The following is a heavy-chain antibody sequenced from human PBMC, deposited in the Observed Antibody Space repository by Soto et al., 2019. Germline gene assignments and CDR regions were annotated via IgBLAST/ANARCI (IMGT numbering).Heavy chain of an antibody. D-gene: IGHD3-10*01. CDR1: GYTFTSYY. CDR2: INPSGGST. Sequence: QVQLVQSGAEVKKPGASVKVSCKASGYTFTSYYMHWVRQAPGQGLEWMGIINPSGGSTSYAQKFQGRVTMTRDTSTSTVYMELSSLRSEDTAVYYCALTVFHYYGSGSYYNGGWFDPWGQGTLVTVSS. J-gene: IGHJ5*02. V-gene: IGHV1-46*03. CDR3: ALTVFHYYGSGSYYNGGWFDP.